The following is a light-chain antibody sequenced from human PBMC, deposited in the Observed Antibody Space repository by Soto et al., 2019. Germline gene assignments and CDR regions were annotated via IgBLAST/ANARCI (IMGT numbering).Light chain of an antibody. CDR3: QHYNSYSEA. J-gene: IGKJ1*01. CDR1: QTISSW. CDR2: KAS. Sequence: DIQMTQSPSTLSGSVGDRVTITCRASQTISSWLAWYQQKPGKAPKLLNYKASTLKSGFPSSFSGTGSGTEFTLTITSPQPDDFPTYYGQHYNSYSEAFGQGTKVELE. V-gene: IGKV1-5*03.